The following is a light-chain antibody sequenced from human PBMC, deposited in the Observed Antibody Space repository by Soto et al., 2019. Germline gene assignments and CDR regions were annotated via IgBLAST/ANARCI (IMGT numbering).Light chain of an antibody. CDR2: DAS. J-gene: IGKJ1*01. CDR3: QQYNDYSTWT. CDR1: QSISRW. V-gene: IGKV1-5*01. Sequence: DIQMTQSPSTLSASVGDRVTITCRASQSISRWVAWYQQKPGKAPKVLIWDASSLQSGVPSRFSGSGSGTEFTLPISSRQPAEFATYYCQQYNDYSTWTFGQGTKVDIK.